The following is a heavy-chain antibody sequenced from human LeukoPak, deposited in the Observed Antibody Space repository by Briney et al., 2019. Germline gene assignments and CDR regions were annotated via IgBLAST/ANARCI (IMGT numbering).Heavy chain of an antibody. CDR1: GGSISNYY. D-gene: IGHD5-18*01. Sequence: SETLSLTCTASGGSISNYYWSWIRQPPGKGLEWIGYIYYSGSTNYNPSIKRRVTITVYTSKNQFSLMLTSVTAADTAVYYCARHGYTYGNFDYWGQGTLVTVSS. V-gene: IGHV4-59*08. CDR2: IYYSGST. CDR3: ARHGYTYGNFDY. J-gene: IGHJ4*02.